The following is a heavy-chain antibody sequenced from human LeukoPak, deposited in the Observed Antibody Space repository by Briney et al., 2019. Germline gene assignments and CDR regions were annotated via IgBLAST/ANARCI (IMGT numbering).Heavy chain of an antibody. CDR3: ARDIITFRGYMDV. CDR1: GFTVSSNY. CDR2: IYSGGST. Sequence: PGGSLRLSCAASGFTVSSNYMSWVRQAPGKGLEWVSVIYSGGSTYYADSVKGRFTISRDNSKNTLYLQMNSLRAEDTAVYYCARDIITFRGYMDVWGKGTTVTVSS. D-gene: IGHD3-16*01. J-gene: IGHJ6*03. V-gene: IGHV3-53*01.